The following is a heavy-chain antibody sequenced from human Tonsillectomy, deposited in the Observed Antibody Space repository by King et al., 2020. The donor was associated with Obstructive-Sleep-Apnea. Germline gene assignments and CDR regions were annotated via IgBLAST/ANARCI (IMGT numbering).Heavy chain of an antibody. Sequence: VQLVESGGGLVKPGESLRLSCVASGLTFTNAWMSWVRQTSGKRLEWVVRIKSKSDGGAADYAAPVTCRFTISRLDSRNTLYLQMNSLMIEDSGVYYCTTDPGDFPDYWGRGTLVTVSS. CDR3: TTDPGDFPDY. V-gene: IGHV3-15*01. CDR1: GLTFTNAW. J-gene: IGHJ4*02. CDR2: IKSKSDGGAA. D-gene: IGHD4-17*01.